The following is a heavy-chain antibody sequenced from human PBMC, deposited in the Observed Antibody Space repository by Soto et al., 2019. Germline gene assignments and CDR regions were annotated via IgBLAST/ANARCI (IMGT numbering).Heavy chain of an antibody. D-gene: IGHD2-21*01. J-gene: IGHJ4*02. CDR2: VYYTGST. CDR1: GGSISGSY. Sequence: SETLSLTCSVSGGSISGSYWSWIRQSPGKGLEWLGYVYYTGSTNYSPSLRSRVSISVDTSKNEFSLRLSSVTAADTAVYFCARSVAVTGAQIADWGQGTLVTVA. CDR3: ARSVAVTGAQIAD. V-gene: IGHV4-59*01.